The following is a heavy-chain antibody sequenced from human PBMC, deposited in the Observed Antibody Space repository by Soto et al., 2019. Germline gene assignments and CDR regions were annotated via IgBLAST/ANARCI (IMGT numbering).Heavy chain of an antibody. Sequence: GASVKVSCKASGGTFSSYAISWVRQAPGQGLEWMGGIIPIFGTANYAQKFQGRVTMTADESTSTAYMELSSLRSDDTAVYYCARDYYGSGSPGWYYYGMDVWGQGTTVTVSS. V-gene: IGHV1-69*13. CDR3: ARDYYGSGSPGWYYYGMDV. D-gene: IGHD3-10*01. J-gene: IGHJ6*02. CDR2: IIPIFGTA. CDR1: GGTFSSYA.